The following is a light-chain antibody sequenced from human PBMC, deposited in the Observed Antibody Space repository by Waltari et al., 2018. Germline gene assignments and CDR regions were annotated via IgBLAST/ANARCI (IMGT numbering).Light chain of an antibody. Sequence: EIVLTHSPGPLSLSPGESAPLSCRASQRLGNTYLSWSQQKPGQAPRLLIFDASRRATGIPDRFSGSGSGTDFTLTISRLEPEDFAVYFCQKYGRTPRPFGGGTKVEI. V-gene: IGKV3-20*01. CDR2: DAS. J-gene: IGKJ4*01. CDR1: QRLGNTY. CDR3: QKYGRTPRP.